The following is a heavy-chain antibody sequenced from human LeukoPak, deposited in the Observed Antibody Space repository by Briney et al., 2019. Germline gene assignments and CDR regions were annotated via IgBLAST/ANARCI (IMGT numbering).Heavy chain of an antibody. J-gene: IGHJ4*02. Sequence: ASVKVSCKASGYTFTSYGISWVRQAPGQGLEWMGWISAYNGNTNYAQKLQGRVTMTTDTSTSTAYMELRSLRSDDTAVYYCARGHKLRFLEWLSSYYFDYGGQGTLVTVS. CDR1: GYTFTSYG. CDR3: ARGHKLRFLEWLSSYYFDY. CDR2: ISAYNGNT. D-gene: IGHD3-3*01. V-gene: IGHV1-18*01.